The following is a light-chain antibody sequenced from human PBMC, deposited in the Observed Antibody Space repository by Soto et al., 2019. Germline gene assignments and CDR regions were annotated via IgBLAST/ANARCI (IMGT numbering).Light chain of an antibody. V-gene: IGLV1-47*01. Sequence: QSVLTQPPSASGTPGQRVTISCSGGSSNIGRNYVYWFQQLPGTAPKLLIHSNNQRPSGVPDRFSGSKSGTSASLAISGLRSDDEADYYCAAWDDSLGGLFGGGTKLTVL. J-gene: IGLJ3*02. CDR1: SSNIGRNY. CDR2: SNN. CDR3: AAWDDSLGGL.